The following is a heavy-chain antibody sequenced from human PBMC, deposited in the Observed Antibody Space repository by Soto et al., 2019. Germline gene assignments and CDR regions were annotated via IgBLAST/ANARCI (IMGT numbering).Heavy chain of an antibody. CDR3: VRVRCLHIAALFEY. CDR1: GGSFSGYY. D-gene: IGHD6-6*01. V-gene: IGHV4-34*01. J-gene: IGHJ4*02. CDR2: INHSGRT. Sequence: QVQLQQWGAGLLKPSETLSLTCAVYGGSFSGYYWSWIRQPPGKGLEWIGEINHSGRTNYNPSLKCRVTISVDASRNQFSLKLSSVTAADTAVYYCVRVRCLHIAALFEYWGQGPLVTVSS.